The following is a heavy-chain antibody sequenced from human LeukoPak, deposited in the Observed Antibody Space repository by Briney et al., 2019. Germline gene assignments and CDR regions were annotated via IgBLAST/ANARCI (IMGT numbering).Heavy chain of an antibody. Sequence: PSETLSLTCTVSGGSISSYYWSWIRQPPGKGLEWIGYIYYSGTTNYNPSLKSRVTISVDTSKKQFSLKLSSVTAADTAVYYCARGYYYDTSGPEFDYWGQGTLVTVSS. D-gene: IGHD3-22*01. J-gene: IGHJ4*02. V-gene: IGHV4-59*01. CDR1: GGSISSYY. CDR2: IYYSGTT. CDR3: ARGYYYDTSGPEFDY.